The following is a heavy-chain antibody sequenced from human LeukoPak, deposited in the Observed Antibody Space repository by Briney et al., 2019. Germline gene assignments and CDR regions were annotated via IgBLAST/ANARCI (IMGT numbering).Heavy chain of an antibody. CDR1: GFTFSSYW. Sequence: GGSLRLSCAASGFTFSSYWMHWVRQAPGKGLVWVSRINTDGSSTSYADSVKGRFTISRDNAKNTLYLQMNSLRAEDTAVYYCARDLVVVVPAAPRLVDYWGQGTPVTVSS. D-gene: IGHD2-2*01. V-gene: IGHV3-74*01. J-gene: IGHJ4*02. CDR2: INTDGSST. CDR3: ARDLVVVVPAAPRLVDY.